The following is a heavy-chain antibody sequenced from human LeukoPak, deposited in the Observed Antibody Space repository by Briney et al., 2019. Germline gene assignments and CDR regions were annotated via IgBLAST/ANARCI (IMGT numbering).Heavy chain of an antibody. CDR1: GFTFSSYA. CDR2: ISGSGGST. D-gene: IGHD2-15*01. J-gene: IGHJ6*02. Sequence: PGGSLRLSCAASGFTFSSYAMSWVRQAPGKGLEWVSAISGSGGSTYYADSVKGRFTISRDNSKNTLYLQMNSLRAEDTAVYYCAKALGVVGPSYYYYGMDVWGQGTTVTVSS. V-gene: IGHV3-23*01. CDR3: AKALGVVGPSYYYYGMDV.